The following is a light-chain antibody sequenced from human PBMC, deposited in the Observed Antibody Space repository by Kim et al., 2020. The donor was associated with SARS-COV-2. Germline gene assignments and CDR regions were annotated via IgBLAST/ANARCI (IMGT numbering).Light chain of an antibody. CDR1: QNVGRW. CDR3: QQYRSYSRT. Sequence: DIKMTQSPSTLSASVGDRVTITCRASQNVGRWLAWYRQKPGKAPELLIYSTTTLQNGVPSRFSGSGSGTDFGLTINSLQPDDFATYYCQQYRSYSRTFGQGTKVDIK. CDR2: STT. V-gene: IGKV1-5*03. J-gene: IGKJ1*01.